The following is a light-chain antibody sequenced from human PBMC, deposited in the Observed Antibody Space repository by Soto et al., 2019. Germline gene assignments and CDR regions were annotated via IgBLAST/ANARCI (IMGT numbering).Light chain of an antibody. Sequence: QPVLTQPPSVSGAPGQRVTISCTRGSAKIGTGYDVHWYQQVPGTAPKLLIYANNNRPSGIPDRFSGSKSDTSASLAIAGLQAEDEADYYCQSYDSGRSSYVFGTGTKVTGL. J-gene: IGLJ1*01. CDR3: QSYDSGRSSYV. CDR1: SAKIGTGYD. CDR2: ANN. V-gene: IGLV1-40*01.